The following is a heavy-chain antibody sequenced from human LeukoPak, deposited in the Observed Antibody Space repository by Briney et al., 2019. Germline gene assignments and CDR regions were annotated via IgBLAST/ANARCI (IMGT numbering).Heavy chain of an antibody. CDR1: GFTFRKYW. J-gene: IGHJ4*02. CDR3: VRDGDDYNFDY. Sequence: GGSLRLSCAASGFTFRKYWTHWVREALGKGLVWVSHVIGVGRFTDYADSVKGRFTISRDNAKNTLYLQMYSLRAEDTAAYYCVRDGDDYNFDYWGQGSLVTVSS. V-gene: IGHV3-74*01. CDR2: VIGVGRFT. D-gene: IGHD5-24*01.